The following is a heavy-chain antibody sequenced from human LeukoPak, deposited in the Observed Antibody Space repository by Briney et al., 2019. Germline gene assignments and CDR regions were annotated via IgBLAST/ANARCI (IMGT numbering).Heavy chain of an antibody. Sequence: GGTLRLSCAASGFTFSPFAMSWVRQAPGQGLEWVSSFGGAGRGSTYHADSVKGRFTISRDNSKNTLYLQMNSLRAEDTAVYYCAKPDGPKVNWADYWGQGTLVTVSS. J-gene: IGHJ4*02. D-gene: IGHD7-27*01. CDR1: GFTFSPFA. CDR3: AKPDGPKVNWADY. V-gene: IGHV3-23*01. CDR2: FGGAGRGST.